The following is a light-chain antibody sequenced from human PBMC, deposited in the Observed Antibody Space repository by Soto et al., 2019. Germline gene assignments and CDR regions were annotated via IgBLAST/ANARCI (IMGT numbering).Light chain of an antibody. CDR3: QQSYSTPLFT. V-gene: IGKV1-39*01. J-gene: IGKJ3*01. Sequence: DIEMTQSPASLSAFVGDRVTITCRAGQSISTYLNWYQRKPGRAPKLLIYGASSLHTGVPSRFSGSGSGTDFTLTISSLQPEDFATYYCQQSYSTPLFTFGPGTTVDIK. CDR1: QSISTY. CDR2: GAS.